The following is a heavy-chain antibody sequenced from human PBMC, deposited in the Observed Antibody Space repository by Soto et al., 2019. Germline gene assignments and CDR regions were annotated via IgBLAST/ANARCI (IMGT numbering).Heavy chain of an antibody. CDR1: GGPVSSGSYY. D-gene: IGHD5-12*01. CDR2: IYYSGST. Sequence: SETLSLTCTVSGGPVSSGSYYWSWIRQPPGKGLEWIGYIYYSGSTNYNPSLKSRVTISVDTSKNQFSLKLSSVTAADTAVYYCARVDIVATRPFGIWGQGTMVTVSS. CDR3: ARVDIVATRPFGI. V-gene: IGHV4-61*01. J-gene: IGHJ3*02.